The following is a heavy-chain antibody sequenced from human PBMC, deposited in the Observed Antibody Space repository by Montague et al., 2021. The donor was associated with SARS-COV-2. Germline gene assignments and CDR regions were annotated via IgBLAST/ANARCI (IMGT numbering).Heavy chain of an antibody. J-gene: IGHJ6*02. CDR1: GRSISSYY. Sequence: SETLSLTCTVSGRSISSYYWSWIRQPPGKGLEWIGYIYYSGSTNYDPSLKSRVTISVDTSKSQFSLKLSSVTAADTAVYYCASLRGATDYYYYYGMDVWGQGTTVTVSS. V-gene: IGHV4-59*01. D-gene: IGHD1-26*01. CDR2: IYYSGST. CDR3: ASLRGATDYYYYYGMDV.